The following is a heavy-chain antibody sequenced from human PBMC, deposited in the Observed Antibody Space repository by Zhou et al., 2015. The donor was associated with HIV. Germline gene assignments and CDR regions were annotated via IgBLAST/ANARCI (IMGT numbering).Heavy chain of an antibody. J-gene: IGHJ6*03. CDR2: INPNSGGT. D-gene: IGHD3-10*01. V-gene: IGHV1-2*06. CDR1: GYTFTGYY. CDR3: ATGRWVQGVRGLYYYYYMDV. Sequence: QVQLVQSGAEVKKPGASVKVSCKASGYTFTGYYMHWVRQAPGQGLEWMGRINPNSGGTNYAQKFQGRVTMTRDTSISTAYMELSRLRSDDTAVYYCATGRWVQGVRGLYYYYYMDVWGKGTTVTVSS.